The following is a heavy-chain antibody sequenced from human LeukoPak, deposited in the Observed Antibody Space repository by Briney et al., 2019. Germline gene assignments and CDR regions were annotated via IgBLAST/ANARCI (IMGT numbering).Heavy chain of an antibody. V-gene: IGHV3-23*01. CDR1: GFTFSTYA. CDR2: LSGSGDTT. D-gene: IGHD6-13*01. Sequence: GGSLRLSCAASGFTFSTYAMSWVRQVPGKGLECVSGLSGSGDTTYHADSVKGRFTISRDNSKNTLYLQMNSLRAEDTAVYYCSRDRSDNTTWYVGSHWGQGILVTVSS. CDR3: SRDRSDNTTWYVGSH. J-gene: IGHJ4*02.